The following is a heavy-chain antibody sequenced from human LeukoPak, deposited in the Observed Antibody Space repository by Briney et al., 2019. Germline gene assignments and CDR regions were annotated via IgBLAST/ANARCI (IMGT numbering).Heavy chain of an antibody. CDR2: ISADNDNT. D-gene: IGHD6-13*01. J-gene: IGHJ4*02. Sequence: ASVKVSCKASGYTFTSYAMNWVRQAPGQGLEWMGWISADNDNTNYAQKLQGRVTMTTDTSTSTAYMELRSLRSDDTAVYYCARANRIAESGDYWGQGTLVTVSS. CDR3: ARANRIAESGDY. CDR1: GYTFTSYA. V-gene: IGHV1-18*01.